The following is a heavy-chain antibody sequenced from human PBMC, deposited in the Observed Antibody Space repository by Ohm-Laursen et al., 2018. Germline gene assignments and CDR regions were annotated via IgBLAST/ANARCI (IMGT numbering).Heavy chain of an antibody. CDR3: AKDLPTPVDP. J-gene: IGHJ5*02. V-gene: IGHV3-23*01. D-gene: IGHD4-17*01. CDR2: ITVNGDNT. Sequence: SLRLSCTAPGFIFSSYAMSWVRQAPGKGLEWVSAITVNGDNTFYADSVRGRFTISRDNSKNTLYLQMNSLRAEDTAVYYCAKDLPTPVDPWGQGTLVTVSS. CDR1: GFIFSSYA.